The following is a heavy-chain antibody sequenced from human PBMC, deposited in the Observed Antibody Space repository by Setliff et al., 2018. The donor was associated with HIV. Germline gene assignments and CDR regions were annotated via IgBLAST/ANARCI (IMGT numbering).Heavy chain of an antibody. CDR2: VFYTGFA. Sequence: SETLSLTCTVSGDSIRGYYWSWIRQPPGKELEWMGYVFYTGFAAYNPSLKSRLTISVDTSKSQFSLTLTSVTAADTAVYYCARQMPIPGIAITPVDYWGQGALVTVSS. CDR3: ARQMPIPGIAITPVDY. D-gene: IGHD5-12*01. J-gene: IGHJ4*02. V-gene: IGHV4-59*08. CDR1: GDSIRGYY.